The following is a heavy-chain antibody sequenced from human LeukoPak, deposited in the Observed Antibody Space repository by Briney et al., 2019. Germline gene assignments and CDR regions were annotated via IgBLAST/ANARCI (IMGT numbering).Heavy chain of an antibody. CDR1: GGSISTGDYS. J-gene: IGHJ4*02. V-gene: IGHV4-30-2*06. CDR2: IYHSGTT. D-gene: IGHD3-9*01. Sequence: SETLSLTCAVSGGSISTGDYSWSWIRQSPGKGPEWIGYIYHSGTTYYNPSLKSRVTISVDRSKNQFSLKLSSVTAADTAVYYCARAGYTRYFDYWGQGTLVTVSS. CDR3: ARAGYTRYFDY.